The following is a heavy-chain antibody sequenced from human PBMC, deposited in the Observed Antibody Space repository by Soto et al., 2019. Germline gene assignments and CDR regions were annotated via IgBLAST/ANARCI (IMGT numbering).Heavy chain of an antibody. CDR2: IYYSGST. D-gene: IGHD3-9*01. CDR1: GGSISSYY. Sequence: PSETLSLTCTVSGGSISSYYWSWIRQPPGKGLEWIGYIYYSGSTNYNPSLKSRVTISVDTSKNQFSLKLSSVTTADTAVYYCAREAYDILTGYYPRYFHYWGPGPLLTVSS. J-gene: IGHJ4*02. CDR3: AREAYDILTGYYPRYFHY. V-gene: IGHV4-59*01.